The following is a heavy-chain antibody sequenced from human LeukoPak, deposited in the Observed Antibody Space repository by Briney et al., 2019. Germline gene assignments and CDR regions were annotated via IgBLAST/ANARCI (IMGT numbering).Heavy chain of an antibody. D-gene: IGHD2-21*02. CDR1: GFTFSDYY. CDR2: ISSSGITI. CDR3: ARDSPRGDRYVFDY. V-gene: IGHV3-11*01. J-gene: IGHJ4*02. Sequence: GGSLRLSCAASGFTFSDYYMSWIRQAPGKGLEWVSYISSSGITIYYADSVKGRFTISKDNAKNSLYLQMNSLRAEDTAVYYCARDSPRGDRYVFDYWGQGTLITVSS.